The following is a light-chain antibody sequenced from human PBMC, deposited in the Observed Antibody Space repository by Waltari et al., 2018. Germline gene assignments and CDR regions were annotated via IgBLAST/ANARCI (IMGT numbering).Light chain of an antibody. J-gene: IGLJ3*02. Sequence: QSVLTQPPSASGTPGQRVTISCSGSSSNIGDNVVNWYQQLPGKAPKIFIYWNDQRPSGLPERFSASKSGTSASLDISGLQSEDDADYYCAAWDDRMNGHWVFGGGTKVTVL. CDR1: SSNIGDNV. CDR2: WND. CDR3: AAWDDRMNGHWV. V-gene: IGLV1-44*01.